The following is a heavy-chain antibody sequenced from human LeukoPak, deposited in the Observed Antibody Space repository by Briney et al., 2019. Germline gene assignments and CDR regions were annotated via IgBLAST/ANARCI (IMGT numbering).Heavy chain of an antibody. Sequence: GGSLRLSRAASGFTFSSYAMSWVRQAPGKGLEWVSAISGSGGSTYYADSVKGRFTISRDNSKNTLYLQMNSLRAEDTAVYYCAKDLKAGYSYGYLDYWGQGTLVTVSS. CDR2: ISGSGGST. D-gene: IGHD5-18*01. CDR1: GFTFSSYA. V-gene: IGHV3-23*01. CDR3: AKDLKAGYSYGYLDY. J-gene: IGHJ4*02.